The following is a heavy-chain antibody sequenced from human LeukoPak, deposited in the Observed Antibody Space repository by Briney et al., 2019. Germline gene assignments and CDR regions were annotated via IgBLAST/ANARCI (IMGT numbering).Heavy chain of an antibody. D-gene: IGHD6-19*01. CDR2: ISDSSDTM. CDR3: ARDRTIAVAGDIDY. V-gene: IGHV3-48*01. J-gene: IGHJ4*02. CDR1: GFTFSYYS. Sequence: GGSLRLSCAASGFTFSYYSMNWVRQAPGKGLEWVSYISDSSDTMYYADSVKGRFTISRDNAKNSLYLQMNSLRAEDTAVYYCARDRTIAVAGDIDYWGQGTLVTVSS.